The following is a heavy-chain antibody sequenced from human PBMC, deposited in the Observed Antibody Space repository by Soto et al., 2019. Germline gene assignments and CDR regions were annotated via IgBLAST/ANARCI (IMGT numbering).Heavy chain of an antibody. CDR1: GYSFTSYW. Sequence: PGESLKISCKGSGYSFTSYWIGWVRQMPGKGLEWMGIIYPGDSDTRYSPSFQGQVTISADKSISTAYLQWSSLKASDTAMYYCARCGTSPRHYGDYDNGAFDIWGQGTMVTVSS. CDR2: IYPGDSDT. CDR3: ARCGTSPRHYGDYDNGAFDI. D-gene: IGHD4-17*01. V-gene: IGHV5-51*01. J-gene: IGHJ3*02.